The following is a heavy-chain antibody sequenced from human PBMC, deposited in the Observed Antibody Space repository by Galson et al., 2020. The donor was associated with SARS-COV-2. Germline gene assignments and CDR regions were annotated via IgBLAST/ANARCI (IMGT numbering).Heavy chain of an antibody. CDR3: ASARCSSTSCYNYYGMDV. J-gene: IGHJ6*02. CDR1: GGSISSGGYY. V-gene: IGHV4-31*03. D-gene: IGHD2-2*01. Sequence: ETSETLSLTCTVSGGSISSGGYYWTWIRQHPGKGLEWIGDIYYRGSTYYNPSLKSRLTIAVDTSKNQFSLKLSSVTAADTAVYYCASARCSSTSCYNYYGMDVWGQGTTVTVSS. CDR2: IYYRGST.